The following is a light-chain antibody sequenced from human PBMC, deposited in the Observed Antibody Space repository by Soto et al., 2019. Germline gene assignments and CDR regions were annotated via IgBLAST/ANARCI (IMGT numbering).Light chain of an antibody. CDR3: QQYNNGPT. CDR1: QTVTTD. CDR2: GAS. J-gene: IGKJ1*01. V-gene: IGKV3-15*01. Sequence: EIVMTQSPATLSVSPGERATLSCRASQTVTTDLAWYQQKPGQAPRLLIYGASTRATGIPARFSGSGSGTAFTLTISSLQSEDFAVYYCQQYNNGPTFGQGTKVEIK.